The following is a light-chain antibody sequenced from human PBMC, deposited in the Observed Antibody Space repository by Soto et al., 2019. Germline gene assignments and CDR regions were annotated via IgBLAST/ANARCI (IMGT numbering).Light chain of an antibody. CDR1: GSDVGAYNY. V-gene: IGLV2-14*03. J-gene: IGLJ3*02. CDR3: SSYTSSRTWV. Sequence: QSALTQPASVSGSPGQSITISCIGTGSDVGAYNYVTWYQQHPGKAPKLMIFDVSNRPSGVSNRFSGSKSGNTASLTISGLQAEDEADYYCSSYTSSRTWVFGGGTKLTVL. CDR2: DVS.